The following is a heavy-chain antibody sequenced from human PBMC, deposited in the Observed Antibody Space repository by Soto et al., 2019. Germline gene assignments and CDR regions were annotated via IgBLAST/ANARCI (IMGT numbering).Heavy chain of an antibody. CDR2: INRNGGST. CDR3: PRGFFGDLLYDF. CDR1: GFTFDNYG. D-gene: IGHD3-10*01. V-gene: IGHV3-20*01. Sequence: EVQLVESGGGVARPGGSLRLSCAASGFTFDNYGMSWVRQAPGEGLEWVSGINRNGGSTAYADSVKGRFTISRDNAKNSLYLQMNSLRAEDTALYRCPRGFFGDLLYDFWSQGTLVTVSS. J-gene: IGHJ4*02.